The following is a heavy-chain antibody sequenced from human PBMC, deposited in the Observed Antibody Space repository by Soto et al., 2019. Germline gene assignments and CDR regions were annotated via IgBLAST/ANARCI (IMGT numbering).Heavy chain of an antibody. CDR3: ARGRYGDY. J-gene: IGHJ4*02. D-gene: IGHD1-1*01. V-gene: IGHV1-18*01. Sequence: QVHLVQSGAEVKKPGASVKVSXKGSGYDFTTYGITWVRQAPGQGLEWMAWISAHNGNTDYAQKLQGRVTVTRDTSTSTAYMELRSLRSDDTAMYYCARGRYGDYWGQGALVTVSS. CDR1: GYDFTTYG. CDR2: ISAHNGNT.